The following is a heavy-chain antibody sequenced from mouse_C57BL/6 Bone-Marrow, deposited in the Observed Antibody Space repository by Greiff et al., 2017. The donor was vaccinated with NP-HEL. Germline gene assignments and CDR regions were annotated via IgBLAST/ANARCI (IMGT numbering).Heavy chain of an antibody. Sequence: VQLQQSGPGLVAPSLSLSVHCTVAGCWLASYAGRLVGGVPGKCLDVLGVIWTGGGPNYNSALKSRLSISKDNSKSQVFLKMNSLQTDDTARYYCARSGGRLNLFAYWGQGTLVTVSA. CDR2: IWTGGGP. CDR1: GCWLASYA. J-gene: IGHJ3*01. CDR3: ARSGGRLNLFAY. V-gene: IGHV2-9-1*01.